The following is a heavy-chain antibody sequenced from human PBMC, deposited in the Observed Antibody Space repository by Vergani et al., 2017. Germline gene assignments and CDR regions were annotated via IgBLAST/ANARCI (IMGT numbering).Heavy chain of an antibody. CDR3: ARAYGRYDWFDY. J-gene: IGHJ4*01. V-gene: IGHV3-23*01. CDR2: ISGPGLST. D-gene: IGHD1-20*01. CDR1: GFTFSNSA. Sequence: EVHLLESGGGLVQSGGSLRLSCAASGFTFSNSAVSWVRQAPGRGLAWVSSISGPGLSTYYADSVKGRFSISRDNSKNTLYLQMNSLRVEDTAVYYCARAYGRYDWFDYWCQRTLVTVSS.